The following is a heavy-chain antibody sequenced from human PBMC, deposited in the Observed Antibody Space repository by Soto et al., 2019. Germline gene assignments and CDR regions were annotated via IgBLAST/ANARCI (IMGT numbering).Heavy chain of an antibody. CDR2: INPNSGGT. CDR3: ARLYGSGTTVVYYYYYGMDV. J-gene: IGHJ6*04. D-gene: IGHD3-10*01. Sequence: ASVKVSRKAAGYSFTGYYMHWVRQDPGQGLEWMGWINPNSGGTNYAQKFQGRVTMTRDTSISTAYMELSRLRSDDTAVYYCARLYGSGTTVVYYYYYGMDVCGEGTTVTVSS. CDR1: GYSFTGYY. V-gene: IGHV1-2*02.